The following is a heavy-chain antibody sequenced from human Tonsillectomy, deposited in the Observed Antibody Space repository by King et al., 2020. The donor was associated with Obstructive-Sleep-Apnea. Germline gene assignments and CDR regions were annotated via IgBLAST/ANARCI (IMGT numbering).Heavy chain of an antibody. V-gene: IGHV1-2*04. D-gene: IGHD1-26*01. CDR3: AREGYSGIYRNQEYLLH. CDR2: INPNSGGT. CDR1: GYTFTDYC. Sequence: QLVQSGAEVKKPGASVKVSCKASGYTFTDYCMHWVRQAPGQGLEWMGWINPNSGGTNYAQKFQGWVTMTRDTSISTAYMELTRLRSDDTAVYYCAREGYSGIYRNQEYLLHWGQGTLVTVSS. J-gene: IGHJ1*01.